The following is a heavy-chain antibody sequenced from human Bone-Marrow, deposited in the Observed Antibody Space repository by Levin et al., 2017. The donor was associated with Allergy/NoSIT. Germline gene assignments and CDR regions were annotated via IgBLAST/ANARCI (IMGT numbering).Heavy chain of an antibody. D-gene: IGHD3-22*01. CDR3: TRLYYDSSGYYHWFDP. CDR1: GFTFSGSA. V-gene: IGHV3-73*01. CDR2: IRSKAKSYAT. Sequence: GGSLRLSCAASGFTFSGSAMHWVRQASGKGLEWVGRIRSKAKSYATAYAASVKGRFTISRDDAKNTAYLQMNSLKTEDTAVYYCTRLYYDSSGYYHWFDPWGQGTLVTVSS. J-gene: IGHJ5*02.